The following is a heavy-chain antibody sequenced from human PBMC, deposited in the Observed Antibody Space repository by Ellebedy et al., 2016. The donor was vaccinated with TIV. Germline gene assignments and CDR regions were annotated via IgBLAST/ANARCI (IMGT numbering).Heavy chain of an antibody. Sequence: GGSLRLSXAASGFTFSSYSMNWVRQAPGKGLEWVSYISSSSSTIYYADSVKGRFTISRDNAKNSLYLQMNSLRAEDTAVYYCARDGSYYDFWSESHYYYYYYMDVWGKGTTVTVSS. J-gene: IGHJ6*03. CDR3: ARDGSYYDFWSESHYYYYYYMDV. V-gene: IGHV3-48*01. CDR1: GFTFSSYS. D-gene: IGHD3-3*01. CDR2: ISSSSSTI.